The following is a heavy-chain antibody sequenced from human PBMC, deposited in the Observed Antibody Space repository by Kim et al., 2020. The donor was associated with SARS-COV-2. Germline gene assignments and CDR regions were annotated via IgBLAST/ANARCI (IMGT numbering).Heavy chain of an antibody. CDR1: GGSFSGYY. D-gene: IGHD4-4*01. V-gene: IGHV4-34*01. J-gene: IGHJ6*03. Sequence: SETLSLTCAVYGGSFSGYYWSWIRQPPWKGLEWIGEINHSGSTNYNPSLKSRVTISVDTSKNQFSLKLSSVTAADTAVYYCARGKVYLLGIFYSNPLYYYMDVWGKGTTVTVSS. CDR2: INHSGST. CDR3: ARGKVYLLGIFYSNPLYYYMDV.